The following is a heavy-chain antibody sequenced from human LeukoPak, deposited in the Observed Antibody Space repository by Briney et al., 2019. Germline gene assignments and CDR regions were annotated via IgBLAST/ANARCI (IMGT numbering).Heavy chain of an antibody. Sequence: PSETLSLTCAVYGGSFSGYYWSWVRQSPEKGLEWIGEIYHSGSTTYNPSLKSRVTISVDKSKNQFSLIVRSVTAADTAMYYCARGAHGYYREAYGIGGWGQGTTVTVSS. CDR1: GGSFSGYY. D-gene: IGHD2/OR15-2a*01. CDR2: IYHSGST. CDR3: ARGAHGYYREAYGIGG. V-gene: IGHV4-34*01. J-gene: IGHJ6*02.